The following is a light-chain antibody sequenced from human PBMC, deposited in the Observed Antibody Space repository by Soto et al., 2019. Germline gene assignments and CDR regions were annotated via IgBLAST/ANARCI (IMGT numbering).Light chain of an antibody. CDR1: SSNIGAGYD. J-gene: IGLJ2*01. V-gene: IGLV1-40*01. CDR2: GNS. Sequence: QAVLTHPPSVSVAPGQRVTISCTGSSSNIGAGYDVHWYQQLPGTAPKLLIYGNSNRPSGVPDRFSGSKSGTSASLAITGLQAEDEADYYCQSYDSSLSGSMVFGGGTKLPVL. CDR3: QSYDSSLSGSMV.